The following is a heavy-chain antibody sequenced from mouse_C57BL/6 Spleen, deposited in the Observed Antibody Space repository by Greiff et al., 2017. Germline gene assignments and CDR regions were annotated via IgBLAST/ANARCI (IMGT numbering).Heavy chain of an antibody. Sequence: EVMLMESGTDLVQPGASVKLSCKASGFTFTDYYMNWVQQIHGKSLEWIGVINSYNGGTSYIHTFKGKVIFTVDKATSTAYMEISSLTSEDTAMYYCAREELLSCGSSYDVWGKGTTLTVSS. CDR1: GFTFTDYY. V-gene: IGHV1-19*01. CDR3: AREELLSCGSSYDV. J-gene: IGHJ2*01. CDR2: INSYNGGT. D-gene: IGHD1-1*01.